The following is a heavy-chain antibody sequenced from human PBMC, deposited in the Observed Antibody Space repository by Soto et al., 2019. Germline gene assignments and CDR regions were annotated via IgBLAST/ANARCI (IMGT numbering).Heavy chain of an antibody. V-gene: IGHV3-33*01. Sequence: QVQLVESGGGVVQPGRSLRLSCAASGFTFSSYAMYWVRQAPGKGLEWVAVIWYDGSNKYYADSVKGRFTISRDNSKNTLYLQMNSLGAEDMAVYYCATYYYDSAGHDDSSGHYGRGEDASDIWGQGTMVTVSS. J-gene: IGHJ3*02. CDR2: IWYDGSNK. CDR3: ATYYYDSAGHDDSSGHYGRGEDASDI. CDR1: GFTFSSYA. D-gene: IGHD3-22*01.